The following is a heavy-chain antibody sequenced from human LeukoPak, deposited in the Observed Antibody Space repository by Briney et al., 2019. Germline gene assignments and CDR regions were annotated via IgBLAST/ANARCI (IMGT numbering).Heavy chain of an antibody. V-gene: IGHV3-74*01. D-gene: IGHD2-15*01. CDR3: ARETGWYCSGGSCYFYGMDV. CDR1: GFTFSSYW. J-gene: IGHJ6*02. CDR2: INSDGSST. Sequence: GGSLRLSCAVSGFTFSSYWMHWVRQAPGKGLVWVSRINSDGSSTSYADSVKGRFTISRDNAKNTLYLQMNSLRAEDTAVYYCARETGWYCSGGSCYFYGMDVWGQGTTVTVSS.